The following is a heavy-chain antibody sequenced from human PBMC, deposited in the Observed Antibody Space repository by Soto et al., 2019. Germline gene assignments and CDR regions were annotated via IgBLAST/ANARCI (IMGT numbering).Heavy chain of an antibody. J-gene: IGHJ6*02. Sequence: ASVKVSCKTSGYDFTAYDINWVRQASGQGLEWMGWMNPINGATGSARRFQGRVSMTRNTAAGTAYLELTSLRSDDTGVYYCGRGPSPRAPAGGTPYYYAMDVWGQGTTVTVSS. CDR1: GYDFTAYD. CDR2: MNPINGAT. CDR3: GRGPSPRAPAGGTPYYYAMDV. D-gene: IGHD6-13*01. V-gene: IGHV1-8*02.